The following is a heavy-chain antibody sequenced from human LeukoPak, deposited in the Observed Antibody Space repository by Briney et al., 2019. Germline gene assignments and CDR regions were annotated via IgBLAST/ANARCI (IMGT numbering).Heavy chain of an antibody. Sequence: ASVKVSCKASGGTFSSYAISWVRQAPGQGLEWMGWINPNSGGTNYAQKFQGRVTMTRDTSISTAYMELSSLRSEDTAIYYCARAVRDGYTDYFYYMDVWGKGTTVTVSS. J-gene: IGHJ6*03. CDR2: INPNSGGT. D-gene: IGHD5-24*01. CDR3: ARAVRDGYTDYFYYMDV. V-gene: IGHV1-2*02. CDR1: GGTFSSYA.